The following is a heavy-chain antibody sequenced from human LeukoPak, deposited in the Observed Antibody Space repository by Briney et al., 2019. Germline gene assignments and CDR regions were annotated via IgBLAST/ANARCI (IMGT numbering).Heavy chain of an antibody. CDR1: GFTFSNYA. D-gene: IGHD6-19*01. CDR2: IDGYADNT. CDR3: AKDPVGRTSGWYRTWFDR. J-gene: IGHJ5*02. V-gene: IGHV3-23*01. Sequence: GGSLRLSCAASGFTFSNYAMTWVRQAPAQGLEWVSAIDGYADNTYYAGSVKGRFTIYRDNAQSTLSLQMTRLRVEDTGVYCCAKDPVGRTSGWYRTWFDRWGRGTLVNVS.